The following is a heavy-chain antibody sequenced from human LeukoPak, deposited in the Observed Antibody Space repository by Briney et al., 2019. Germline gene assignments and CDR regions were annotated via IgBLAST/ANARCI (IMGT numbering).Heavy chain of an antibody. J-gene: IGHJ6*02. D-gene: IGHD7-27*01. CDR1: GYTLKEAA. V-gene: IGHV1-24*01. CDR2: FDVYLLQV. CDR3: ATNSRRGAYDPITGDFYHYYGLDV. Sequence: GALVKVSCKASGYTLKEAAIHWVRQAARLGREGRGGFDVYLLQVVHAQNCQGRLIMTEDTSAETGYMKLRGLTSDDTALYYCATNSRRGAYDPITGDFYHYYGLDVWGQGTTVTVSS.